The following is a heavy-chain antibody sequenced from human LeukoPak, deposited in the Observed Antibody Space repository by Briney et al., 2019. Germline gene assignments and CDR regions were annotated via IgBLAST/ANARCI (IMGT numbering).Heavy chain of an antibody. D-gene: IGHD2-2*01. V-gene: IGHV4-34*01. CDR3: ARGQLIVVVPAASTWFDP. CDR2: INRSGST. Sequence: SETLSLTCAVYGGSFSGYYWSWIRQPPGKGLEWIGEINRSGSTNYNPSLKSRVTISVDTSKNQFSLKLSSVTAADTAVYYCARGQLIVVVPAASTWFDPWGQGTLVTVSS. CDR1: GGSFSGYY. J-gene: IGHJ5*02.